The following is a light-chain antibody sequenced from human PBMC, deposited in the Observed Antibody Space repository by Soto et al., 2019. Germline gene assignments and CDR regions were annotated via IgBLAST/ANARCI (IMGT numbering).Light chain of an antibody. J-gene: IGKJ4*01. CDR2: DVS. CDR3: QQYNGYPLT. CDR1: QTLRTW. Sequence: DIQMTQSPSTLSASVGDRVTITCRASQTLRTWLAWYQQKPGKAPKLLIYDVSILQSGVPSRFSDSGSGTEFTLTISSLQPDDFATYYCQQYNGYPLTFGGGTKVDFK. V-gene: IGKV1-5*01.